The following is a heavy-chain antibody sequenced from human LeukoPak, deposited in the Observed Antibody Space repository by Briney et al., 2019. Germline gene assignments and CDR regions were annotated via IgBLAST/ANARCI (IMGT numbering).Heavy chain of an antibody. Sequence: ASVKVSCKASGYTFASFGITWVRQAPGQGLEWMGWINTHNGDTNYAQKFQGRVTMTRDTSISTAYMELSRLRSDDTAVYYCARGGYDFWSGYYVDYWGQGTLVTVSS. CDR2: INTHNGDT. J-gene: IGHJ4*02. D-gene: IGHD3-3*01. CDR3: ARGGYDFWSGYYVDY. CDR1: GYTFASFG. V-gene: IGHV1-2*02.